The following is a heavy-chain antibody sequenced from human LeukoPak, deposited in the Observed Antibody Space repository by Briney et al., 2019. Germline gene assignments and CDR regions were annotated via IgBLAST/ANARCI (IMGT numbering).Heavy chain of an antibody. D-gene: IGHD3-22*01. J-gene: IGHJ3*02. CDR3: AEEIDSSGYSGRGAFDI. V-gene: IGHV4-59*12. CDR1: GGSISSYY. Sequence: SETLSLTCTVSGGSISSYYWSWIRQPPGKGLEWIGYIYYSGSTNYNPSLKSRVTISVDTSKNQFSLKLSSVTAADTAVYYCAEEIDSSGYSGRGAFDIWGQGTMVTVSS. CDR2: IYYSGST.